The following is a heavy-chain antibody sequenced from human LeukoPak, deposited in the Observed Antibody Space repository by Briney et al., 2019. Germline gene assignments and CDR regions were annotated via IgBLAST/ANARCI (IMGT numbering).Heavy chain of an antibody. CDR3: ARDSGSYDWFDP. V-gene: IGHV4-59*01. CDR2: IYYSGSI. Sequence: SETLSLTCTVSGGSITSYYWSWIRQPPGKGLECIGYIYYSGSINYNPSLKSRVTISVDTSKNQFSLKLSSVTAADTAVYYCARDSGSYDWFDPWGQGTLVTVSS. CDR1: GGSITSYY. D-gene: IGHD1-26*01. J-gene: IGHJ5*02.